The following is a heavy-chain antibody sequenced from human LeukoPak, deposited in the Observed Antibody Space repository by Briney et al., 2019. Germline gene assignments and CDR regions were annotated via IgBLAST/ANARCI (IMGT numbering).Heavy chain of an antibody. CDR3: ARGWFGKLYGWFDP. J-gene: IGHJ5*02. Sequence: SETLSLTCTASGGSISSYYWSWIRQPPGKGLEWIGYIYYSGSTNYNPSLKSRVTISVDTSKNQFSLKLSSVTAADTAVYYCARGWFGKLYGWFDPWGQGTLVTVSS. CDR2: IYYSGST. D-gene: IGHD3-10*01. CDR1: GGSISSYY. V-gene: IGHV4-59*01.